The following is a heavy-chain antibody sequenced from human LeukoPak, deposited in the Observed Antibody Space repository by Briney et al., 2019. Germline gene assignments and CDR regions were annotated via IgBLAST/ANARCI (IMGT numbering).Heavy chain of an antibody. CDR1: GYSISSGYY. CDR3: AREGGGFDY. V-gene: IGHV4-38-2*02. Sequence: SETLSLTCTVSGYSISSGYYWGWIRQPPGKGLEWIGSIYHSGSTYYNPSLESRVTISVDTSKNQFSLKLTSVTAADTAVYYCAREGGGFDYWGQGTLVTVSS. D-gene: IGHD3-16*01. J-gene: IGHJ4*02. CDR2: IYHSGST.